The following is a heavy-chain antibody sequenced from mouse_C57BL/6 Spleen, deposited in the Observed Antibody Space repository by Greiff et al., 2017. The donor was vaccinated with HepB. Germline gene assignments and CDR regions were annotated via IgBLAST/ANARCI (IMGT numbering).Heavy chain of an antibody. CDR2: IYTGSGST. CDR1: GYTFTSYW. V-gene: IGHV1-55*01. D-gene: IGHD1-1*02. Sequence: QVQLQQPGAELVKPGASVKMSCKASGYTFTSYWITWVKQRLGKGLEWIGDIYTGSGSTSYNEKFKGKATMTVDTSSITAYMQPSSLTSEDSAVYYCASQKDYYGRRGAIDYWGQGTSVTVSS. J-gene: IGHJ4*01. CDR3: ASQKDYYGRRGAIDY.